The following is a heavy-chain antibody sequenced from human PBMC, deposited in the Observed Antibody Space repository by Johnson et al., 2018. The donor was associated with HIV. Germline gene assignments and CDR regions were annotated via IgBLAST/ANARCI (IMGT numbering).Heavy chain of an antibody. Sequence: VQLVESGGGVVQPGGSLRLSCAASGFIVSRYDMHWVRQPTGKGLEWVSEIDTTGDTYYPVSVKGRFTTSRENAKNSFYLQMNSLGAGDTAIYYCARRSMTSDGFDIWGQGTMVIVSS. CDR1: GFIVSRYD. J-gene: IGHJ3*02. D-gene: IGHD2-8*01. CDR3: ARRSMTSDGFDI. CDR2: IDTTGDT. V-gene: IGHV3-13*01.